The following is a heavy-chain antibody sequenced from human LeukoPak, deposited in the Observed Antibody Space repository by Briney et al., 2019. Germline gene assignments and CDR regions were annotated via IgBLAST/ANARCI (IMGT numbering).Heavy chain of an antibody. CDR2: ISSSSSTT. V-gene: IGHV3-48*01. Sequence: PGGSLRLSCAASGFTFSSYSMNWVRQAPGKGLEWVSYISSSSSTTYYADSVKGRFTISRDNSKNTLYLQMNSLRAEDTAVYYCAKDGKGQWLVSPYYFDYWGQGTLVTVSS. CDR3: AKDGKGQWLVSPYYFDY. CDR1: GFTFSSYS. D-gene: IGHD6-19*01. J-gene: IGHJ4*02.